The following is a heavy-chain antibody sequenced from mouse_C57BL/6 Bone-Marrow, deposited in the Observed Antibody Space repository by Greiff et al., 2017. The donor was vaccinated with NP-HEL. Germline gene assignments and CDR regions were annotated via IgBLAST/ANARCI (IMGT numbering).Heavy chain of an antibody. CDR2: ISSGGSYT. CDR1: GFTFSSYG. D-gene: IGHD1-1*01. V-gene: IGHV5-6*01. Sequence: EVHLVESGGDLVKPGGSLKLSCAASGFTFSSYGMSWVRQTPDKRLEWVATISSGGSYTYYPDSVKGRFTISRDNAKNTLYLQMSSLKSEDTAMYYCARPPGSSSYAMDYWGQGTSVTVSS. J-gene: IGHJ4*01. CDR3: ARPPGSSSYAMDY.